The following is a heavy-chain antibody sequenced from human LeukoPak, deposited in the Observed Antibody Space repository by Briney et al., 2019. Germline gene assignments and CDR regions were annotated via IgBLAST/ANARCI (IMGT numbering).Heavy chain of an antibody. Sequence: SETLSLTCTVSGYSISSGYYWGWIRQLPGKGREWIGSMYHGGSTYYNPSLKSRVTISVDTSKNQFSLKVSSVTAADTAVYHCARVRGDYDASYYFDYWGQGTLVTVSS. J-gene: IGHJ4*02. V-gene: IGHV4-38-2*02. CDR3: ARVRGDYDASYYFDY. D-gene: IGHD4-17*01. CDR1: GYSISSGYY. CDR2: MYHGGST.